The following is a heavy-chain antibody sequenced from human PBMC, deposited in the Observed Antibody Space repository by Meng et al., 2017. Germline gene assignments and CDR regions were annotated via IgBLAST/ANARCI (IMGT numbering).Heavy chain of an antibody. Sequence: GESLKISCAASGFTFSSYAMHWVRQAPGKGLEYVSAISGSGGSTYYADSVKGRFTISRDNSKNTLYLQMNSLRAEDTAVYYCARDGTQKKSSSWYFLNYGMDVWGQGTTVTVSS. V-gene: IGHV3-64*04. CDR3: ARDGTQKKSSSWYFLNYGMDV. D-gene: IGHD6-13*01. J-gene: IGHJ6*02. CDR1: GFTFSSYA. CDR2: ISGSGGST.